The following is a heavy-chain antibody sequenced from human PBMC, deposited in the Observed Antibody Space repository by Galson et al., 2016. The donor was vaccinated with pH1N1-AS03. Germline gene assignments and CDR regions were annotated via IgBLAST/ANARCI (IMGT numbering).Heavy chain of an antibody. CDR3: ATPPIAASGILGGY. V-gene: IGHV3-23*01. CDR2: ISLSGSGT. J-gene: IGHJ4*02. Sequence: SLRLSCAASGFTFSKEWMSWVRQAPGKGLDWVSGISLSGSGTYYTDSVKGRFTISRDNSKNTLYLQMNSLRPEDTAVYYCATPPIAASGILGGYWGQGTLVTVSS. D-gene: IGHD6-13*01. CDR1: GFTFSKEW.